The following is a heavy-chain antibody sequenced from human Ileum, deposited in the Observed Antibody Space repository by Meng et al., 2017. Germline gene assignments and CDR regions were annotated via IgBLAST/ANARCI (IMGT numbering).Heavy chain of an antibody. Sequence: VQLVGSGVVLVQPGGSLRLSCAASGFIFSSSGMNWVRQAPGKGLERVSSISSSARNTYYADSVMGRFTISRDNSKNTVYLQMTSLRVEDTAVYYCAKDPDELDSWGQGTLVTVSS. CDR3: AKDPDELDS. V-gene: IGHV3-23*04. J-gene: IGHJ4*02. CDR1: GFIFSSSG. CDR2: ISSSARNT.